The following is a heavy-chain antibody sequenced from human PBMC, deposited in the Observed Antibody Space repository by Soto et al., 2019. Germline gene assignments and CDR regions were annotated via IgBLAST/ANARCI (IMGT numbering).Heavy chain of an antibody. CDR2: IYYSGST. CDR1: GGSISSGGYY. CDR3: ARGTYDFWSGSSPHYYYYGMDV. J-gene: IGHJ6*02. Sequence: ASETLSLTCTVSGGSISSGGYYWSWIRQHPGKGLEWIGYIYYSGSTYYNPSLKSRLTISVDTSKNQFSLKLSSVTAADTAVYYCARGTYDFWSGSSPHYYYYGMDVWGQGTTVTSP. D-gene: IGHD3-3*01. V-gene: IGHV4-31*03.